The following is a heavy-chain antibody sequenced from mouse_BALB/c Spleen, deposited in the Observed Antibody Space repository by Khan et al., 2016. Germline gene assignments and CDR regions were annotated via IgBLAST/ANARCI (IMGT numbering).Heavy chain of an antibody. Sequence: QVQLQQSGAELMKPGASVKISCKATGYTFSSYWIEWVKQRPGHGLEWIGEILPGSGTTNYNEKFKGKATFTTDTSSNTAYMQLSSLTSEDSAVYYCARENYRAWFAYWGQGTLVTVSA. J-gene: IGHJ3*01. V-gene: IGHV1-9*01. D-gene: IGHD2-14*01. CDR3: ARENYRAWFAY. CDR2: ILPGSGTT. CDR1: GYTFSSYW.